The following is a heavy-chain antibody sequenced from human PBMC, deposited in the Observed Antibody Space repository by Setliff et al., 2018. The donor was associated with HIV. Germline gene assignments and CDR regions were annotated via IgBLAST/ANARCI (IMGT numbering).Heavy chain of an antibody. CDR3: ATQGLTVPIPGGYFQH. CDR1: DYSITSGYY. Sequence: LSLTCGISDYSITSGYYWGWIRQPPCKGLEWIGSIYRSGSTYDNPSLKSRVTISFDTSKNQFSLILTSVTAADTAVYYCATQGLTVPIPGGYFQHWGPGILVTVSS. V-gene: IGHV4-38-2*01. CDR2: IYRSGST. D-gene: IGHD2-21*02. J-gene: IGHJ1*01.